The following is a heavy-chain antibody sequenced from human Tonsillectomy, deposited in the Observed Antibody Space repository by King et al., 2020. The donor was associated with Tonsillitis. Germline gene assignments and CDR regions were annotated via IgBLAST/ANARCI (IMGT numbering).Heavy chain of an antibody. V-gene: IGHV3-23*04. CDR3: AKSWGITMVRGVIIPFDY. CDR1: GFTFSSYA. Sequence: DVQLVESGGGLVQPGGSLRLSCAASGFTFSSYAMSWVRQAPGKGLEWVSGISGGGGSTYYADSVKARFTISRDNSKNTLFLHMNSLRAEDTAVYYCAKSWGITMVRGVIIPFDYWGQGTLVTVSS. CDR2: ISGGGGST. J-gene: IGHJ4*02. D-gene: IGHD3-10*01.